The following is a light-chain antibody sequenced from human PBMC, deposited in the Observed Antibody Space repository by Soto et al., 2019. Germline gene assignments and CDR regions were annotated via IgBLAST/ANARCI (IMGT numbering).Light chain of an antibody. V-gene: IGKV1-27*01. J-gene: IGKJ5*01. CDR3: QNYNRAPIT. CDR1: QGVSFY. CDR2: GAS. Sequence: DVQLTQSPSSLSASVGDRVTITCRASQGVSFYLAWYQKTPEKATKHMIYGASKSDSGVPSLFSGGGCGTNFTLTISSLPQEDVGNYYCQNYNRAPITFGQGTRLEIK.